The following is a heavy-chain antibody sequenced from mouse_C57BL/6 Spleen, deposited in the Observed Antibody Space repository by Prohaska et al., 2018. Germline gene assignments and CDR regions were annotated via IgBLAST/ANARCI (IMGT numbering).Heavy chain of an antibody. CDR2: IYPSDSET. CDR3: ARAVYDSSYDYFDY. D-gene: IGHD1-1*01. Sequence: GKHRPGQGLEWIGNIYPSDSETHYNQKFKDKATLTVDKSSSTAYMQLSSLTSEDSAVYYCARAVYDSSYDYFDYWGQGTTLTVSA. J-gene: IGHJ2*01. V-gene: IGHV1-61*01.